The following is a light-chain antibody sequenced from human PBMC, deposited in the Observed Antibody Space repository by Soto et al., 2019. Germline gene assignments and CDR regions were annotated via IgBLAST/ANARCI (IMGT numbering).Light chain of an antibody. J-gene: IGKJ4*01. CDR3: QQYNKWPLT. Sequence: EIVMTQSPATLSVSPGERATLSCRASQSLYSNLGWYQQKPGQAPRLLIYGASTRATGIPARFSGSGSGTEFTLTISSLQSEDFAVYYCQQYNKWPLTFGGGTKVQIK. CDR1: QSLYSN. V-gene: IGKV3-15*01. CDR2: GAS.